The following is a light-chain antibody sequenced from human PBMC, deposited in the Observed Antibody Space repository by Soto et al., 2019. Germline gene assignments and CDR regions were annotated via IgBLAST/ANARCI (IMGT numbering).Light chain of an antibody. CDR2: DAS. V-gene: IGKV1-5*01. Sequence: DIQMTQSPSSLSASVGDRVTITFRASQTISSYLNWYQQKPGKAPKLLIYDASSLESGVPSRFSGSGSGTEFTLTISSLQPDDFATYYCQQYNSYLTFGQGTRLEIK. J-gene: IGKJ5*01. CDR1: QTISSY. CDR3: QQYNSYLT.